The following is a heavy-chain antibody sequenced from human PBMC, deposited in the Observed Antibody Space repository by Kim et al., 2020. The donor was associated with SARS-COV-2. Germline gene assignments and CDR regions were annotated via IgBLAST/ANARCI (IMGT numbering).Heavy chain of an antibody. V-gene: IGHV3-53*01. CDR1: GFTVSSNY. J-gene: IGHJ6*02. Sequence: GGSLRLSCAASGFTVSSNYMSWVRQAPGKGLEWVSVIYSGGSTYYADSVKGRFTISRDNSKNTLYLQMNSLRAEDTAVYYCARHGYSSGWYNSGYYYGMDVWGQGTTVTVSS. D-gene: IGHD6-19*01. CDR3: ARHGYSSGWYNSGYYYGMDV. CDR2: IYSGGST.